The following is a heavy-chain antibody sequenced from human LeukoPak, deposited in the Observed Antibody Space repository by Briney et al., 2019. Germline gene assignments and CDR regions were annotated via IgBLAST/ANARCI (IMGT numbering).Heavy chain of an antibody. CDR1: GYSISSGYY. CDR2: IYHSGST. J-gene: IGHJ4*02. CDR3: ARVSGGAVAQFDH. D-gene: IGHD6-19*01. V-gene: IGHV4-38-2*02. Sequence: PSETLSLTCTVSGYSISSGYYWGWIRQPPGKGLEWIGSIYHSGSTYYNPSLKSRVTISVDTSKNQFSLKLSSVTAADTAVYYCARVSGGAVAQFDHWGQGTLVTVSS.